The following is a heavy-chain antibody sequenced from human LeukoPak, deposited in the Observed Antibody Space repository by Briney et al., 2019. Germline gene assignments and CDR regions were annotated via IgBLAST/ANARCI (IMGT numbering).Heavy chain of an antibody. J-gene: IGHJ5*02. CDR2: ISAYNGNT. V-gene: IGHV1-18*01. D-gene: IGHD3-22*01. CDR3: ARVENYYYDSSGYYEA. Sequence: RASVKVSCKASGYTFTSYGISWVRQAPGQGLEWMGWISAYNGNTNYAQKFQGRVTMTRDTSISTAYMELSRLRSDDTAVYYCARVENYYYDSSGYYEAWGQGTLVTVSS. CDR1: GYTFTSYG.